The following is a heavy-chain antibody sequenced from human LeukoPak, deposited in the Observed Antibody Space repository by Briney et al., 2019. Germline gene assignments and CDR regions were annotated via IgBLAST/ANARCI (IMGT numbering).Heavy chain of an antibody. CDR3: ARGTTVTTSY. CDR2: IYHSGST. J-gene: IGHJ4*02. Sequence: SETLSLSCTVSGYSISSGYYWGWIRQPPGKGLEWIGSIYHSGSTYYNPSLKSRVTISVDTSKNQFSLKLSSVTAADTAVYYCARGTTVTTSYWGQGTLVTVSS. D-gene: IGHD4-17*01. CDR1: GYSISSGYY. V-gene: IGHV4-38-2*02.